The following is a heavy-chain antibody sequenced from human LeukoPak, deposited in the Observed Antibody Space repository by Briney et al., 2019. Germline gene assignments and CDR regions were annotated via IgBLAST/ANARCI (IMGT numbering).Heavy chain of an antibody. CDR2: IIPILGIA. CDR3: ARGPAGYGGNSRHFDY. V-gene: IGHV1-69*04. D-gene: IGHD4-23*01. J-gene: IGHJ4*02. CDR1: GGTFSSYA. Sequence: GASVKVSCKASGGTFSSYAISWVRQAPGQGLEWMGRIIPILGIANYAQKFQGRVTITADKSTSTAYMELSSLRSEDTAVYYCARGPAGYGGNSRHFDYWGQGTLVTVSS.